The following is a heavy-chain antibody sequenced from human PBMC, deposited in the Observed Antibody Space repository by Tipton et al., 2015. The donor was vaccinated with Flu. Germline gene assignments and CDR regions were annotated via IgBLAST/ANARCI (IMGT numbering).Heavy chain of an antibody. Sequence: LSCTVSGYFISSGYYWGWIRQSPGTGLQWIATIIQGGNAYYNPSLRSRVTISVDTTKNLFSLNLSSVTATDTAVYYCARALNSGREYTFDIWGRGTVVTVSS. V-gene: IGHV4-38-2*02. D-gene: IGHD1-26*01. CDR3: ARALNSGREYTFDI. CDR1: GYFISSGYY. J-gene: IGHJ3*02. CDR2: IIQGGNA.